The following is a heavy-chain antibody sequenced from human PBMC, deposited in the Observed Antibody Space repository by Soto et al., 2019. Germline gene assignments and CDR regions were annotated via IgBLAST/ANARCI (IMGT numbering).Heavy chain of an antibody. D-gene: IGHD5-18*01. Sequence: SETLSLTWTVFGDSVSSRSYYWRWIRQPPGKGLEWIGYIYYSGSTNYNPSLKSRVTISVDTPKNQFSLKLSSVTAADTAVYYCARGYAAKNLYYYYYGMDVWGQGTTVTVSS. CDR1: GDSVSSRSYY. V-gene: IGHV4-61*01. CDR3: ARGYAAKNLYYYYYGMDV. J-gene: IGHJ6*02. CDR2: IYYSGST.